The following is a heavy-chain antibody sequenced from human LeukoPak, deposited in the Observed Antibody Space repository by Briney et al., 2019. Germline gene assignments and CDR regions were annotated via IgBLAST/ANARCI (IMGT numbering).Heavy chain of an antibody. D-gene: IGHD2-2*01. CDR3: AREQEAYCSSTSCYRAYAFDI. J-gene: IGHJ3*02. CDR1: GGTFSSYA. CDR2: IIPIFGTA. V-gene: IGHV1-69*01. Sequence: GSSVKVSCKASGGTFSSYAISWVRQAPGQGLEWMGGIIPIFGTANYAQKFQGRVTITADESTSTAYMELSSLRSEDTAVYYCAREQEAYCSSTSCYRAYAFDIWGQGTMVTVSS.